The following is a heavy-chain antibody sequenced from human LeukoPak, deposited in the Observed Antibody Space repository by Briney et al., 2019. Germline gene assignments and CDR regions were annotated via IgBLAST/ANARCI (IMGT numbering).Heavy chain of an antibody. CDR2: INPSGGGT. CDR1: GDTFTSYY. CDR3: ARGSMVRGVNSGMAV. D-gene: IGHD3-10*01. J-gene: IGHJ6*02. Sequence: ASVKVSCKASGDTFTSYYMHWGRQAPGQGLEWRGIINPSGGGTSYAQKFQGRGTMTRDTSTSTVYMELSSLRSEDTAVYYCARGSMVRGVNSGMAVWGQGTTVTVSS. V-gene: IGHV1-46*01.